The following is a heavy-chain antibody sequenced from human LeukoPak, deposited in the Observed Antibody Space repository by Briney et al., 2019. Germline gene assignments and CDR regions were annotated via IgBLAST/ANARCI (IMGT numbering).Heavy chain of an antibody. CDR3: AREVHTGYYLDY. CDR2: IWYDGSNK. J-gene: IGHJ4*02. Sequence: GRSLRLSCAASGFTFSSYGMHWVRQAPGKGLEWVAVIWYDGSNKYYADSVKGRFTISRDNSKNTLHLQMNSLRAEDTAVYYCAREVHTGYYLDYWGQGTLVTVSS. D-gene: IGHD3-9*01. V-gene: IGHV3-33*01. CDR1: GFTFSSYG.